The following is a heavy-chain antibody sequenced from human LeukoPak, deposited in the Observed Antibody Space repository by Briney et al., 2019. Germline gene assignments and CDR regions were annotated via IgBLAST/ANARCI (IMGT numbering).Heavy chain of an antibody. J-gene: IGHJ3*02. Sequence: SQTLSLTCAISGYSVSSNTAAWNWVRQSPSRGLEWLGRTYYRSKWFNDYAVSVKSRITINADTSKNQVSLKLNSVTAADTAVYYCARALGTFDIWGQGTMVTVSS. CDR3: ARALGTFDI. CDR1: GYSVSSNTAA. CDR2: TYYRSKWFN. V-gene: IGHV6-1*01.